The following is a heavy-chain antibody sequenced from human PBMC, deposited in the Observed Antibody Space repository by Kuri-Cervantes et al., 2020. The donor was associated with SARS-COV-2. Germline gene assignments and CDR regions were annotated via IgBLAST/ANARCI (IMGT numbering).Heavy chain of an antibody. J-gene: IGHJ3*02. V-gene: IGHV1-69*05. CDR1: GGTLRNYA. CDR2: ITPMFDSL. Sequence: SVKVSCKASGGTLRNYAISWVRQAPGQGLEWMGGITPMFDSLNYAQKFQGRVTLTTDESTSTAYMELSSLRSEDTAVYYCASAERYCSSTSCYTYAFDIWGQGTMVTVSS. D-gene: IGHD2-2*02. CDR3: ASAERYCSSTSCYTYAFDI.